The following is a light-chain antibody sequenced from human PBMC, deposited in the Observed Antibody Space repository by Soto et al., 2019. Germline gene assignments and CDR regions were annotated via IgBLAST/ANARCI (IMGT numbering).Light chain of an antibody. CDR1: QSVSSN. CDR3: QQYNDWPPA. Sequence: VMTQSPATLSVSPGERASLSCRASQSVSSNLAWYQQKPGQAPRLLIYFTSTRATGLPARFSGSGSGTEFTLTISSLQSEDFALYYCQQYNDWPPAFGQGTKXEIK. J-gene: IGKJ1*01. CDR2: FTS. V-gene: IGKV3-15*01.